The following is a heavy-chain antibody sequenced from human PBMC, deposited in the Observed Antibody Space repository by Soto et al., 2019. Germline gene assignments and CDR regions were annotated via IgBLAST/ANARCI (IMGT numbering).Heavy chain of an antibody. J-gene: IGHJ2*01. CDR3: ARGGSLYWYFDL. CDR1: GYPFTSYA. Sequence: GASVKVSCKASGYPFTSYAMHWVRQAPGQRLEWKGWINAGNGNTKYSQKFQGRVTITRDTSASTAYMELSSLRSEDTAVYYCARGGSLYWYFDLWGRGTLVTVSS. CDR2: INAGNGNT. V-gene: IGHV1-3*01. D-gene: IGHD1-26*01.